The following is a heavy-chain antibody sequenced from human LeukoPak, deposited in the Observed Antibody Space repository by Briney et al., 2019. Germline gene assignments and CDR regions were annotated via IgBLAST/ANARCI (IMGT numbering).Heavy chain of an antibody. D-gene: IGHD5-18*01. CDR1: GGTFSSYA. Sequence: SVKVSCKASGGTFSSYAISWVRQAPGQGLEWMGGIIPIFGTANYAQKFQGRGPITADESTSTAYMELSSLRSEDTAVYYCARDRYSYGHSGSNWFDPWGQGTLVTVSS. J-gene: IGHJ5*02. V-gene: IGHV1-69*13. CDR2: IIPIFGTA. CDR3: ARDRYSYGHSGSNWFDP.